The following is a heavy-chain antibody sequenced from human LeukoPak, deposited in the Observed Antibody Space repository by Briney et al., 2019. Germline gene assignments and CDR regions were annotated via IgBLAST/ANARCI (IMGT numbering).Heavy chain of an antibody. CDR1: GGSFSGYY. CDR2: INHSGST. V-gene: IGHV4-34*01. Sequence: SETLSLTCAVYGGSFSGYYWSWIRQPPGKGLEWIGEINHSGSTNYNPSLKSRVAISVDTSKNQLSLKLSSVTAADTAVYYCARYYYGSGSPHWFDPWGQGTLVTVSS. CDR3: ARYYYGSGSPHWFDP. D-gene: IGHD3-10*01. J-gene: IGHJ5*02.